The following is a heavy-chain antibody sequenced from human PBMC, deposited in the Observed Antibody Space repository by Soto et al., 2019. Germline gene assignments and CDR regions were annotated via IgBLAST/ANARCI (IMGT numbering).Heavy chain of an antibody. CDR3: AKESASSYSPLDH. J-gene: IGHJ4*02. CDR1: GFTFSDYA. Sequence: AGGSLRLSCVASGFTFSDYAMSWVRQAPGKGLESVSTISGSGGSTYYTDSVKGRFTISSDRSTNTLFLQMSSLRAEDTALYFCAKESASSYSPLDHWGQGTMVTVYS. D-gene: IGHD2-15*01. V-gene: IGHV3-23*01. CDR2: ISGSGGST.